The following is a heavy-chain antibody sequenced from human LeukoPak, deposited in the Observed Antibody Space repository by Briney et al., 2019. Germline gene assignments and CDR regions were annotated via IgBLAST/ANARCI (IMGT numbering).Heavy chain of an antibody. D-gene: IGHD5-24*01. CDR2: IHPHGIF. CDR1: GGSCDDYY. Sequence: SETLSLTCDVSGGSCDDYYCSWIRQPPGKGLEWIGEIHPHGIFYYNSSLMSRVTISIDASKTQFSLRLTSVTATDTAFYCFARGRDRPKAGDLWGQGSLVTVSS. V-gene: IGHV4-34*01. CDR3: ARGRDRPKAGDL. J-gene: IGHJ5*02.